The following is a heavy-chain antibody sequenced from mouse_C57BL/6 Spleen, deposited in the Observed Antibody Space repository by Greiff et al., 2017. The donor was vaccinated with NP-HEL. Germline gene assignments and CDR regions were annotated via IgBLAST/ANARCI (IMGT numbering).Heavy chain of an antibody. CDR3: ARGPYDYGYYAMDY. V-gene: IGHV5-16*01. D-gene: IGHD2-4*01. CDR1: GFTFSDYY. CDR2: INYDGSST. J-gene: IGHJ4*01. Sequence: EVKLVESEGGLVQPGSSMKLSCTASGFTFSDYYMAWVRQVPEKGLEWVANINYDGSSTYYLDSLKSRFIISRDNAKNILYLQMSSLKSEDTATYYCARGPYDYGYYAMDYWGQGTSVTVSS.